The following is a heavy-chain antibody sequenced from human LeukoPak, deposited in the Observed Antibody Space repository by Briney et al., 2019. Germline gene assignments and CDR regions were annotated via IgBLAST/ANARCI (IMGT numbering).Heavy chain of an antibody. V-gene: IGHV4-59*01. CDR1: GGSISSYY. Sequence: SETLSLTCTVAGGSISSYYWSWIRQPPGKGLEGAGYLYYSGSTNYNPSLKSRVTISVDTSKNQFSLKLSSVTAADTAAYYCARGPVGGTTYNDGDAFDIWGQGTMVTVSS. CDR2: LYYSGST. J-gene: IGHJ3*02. CDR3: ARGPVGGTTYNDGDAFDI. D-gene: IGHD1-7*01.